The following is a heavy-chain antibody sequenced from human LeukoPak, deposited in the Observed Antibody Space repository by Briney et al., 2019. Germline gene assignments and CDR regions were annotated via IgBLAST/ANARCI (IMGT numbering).Heavy chain of an antibody. V-gene: IGHV4-59*01. CDR1: GGSISSYY. CDR3: ACESIAARKVDY. J-gene: IGHJ4*02. CDR2: IYYSGST. Sequence: SETLSLTCTVSGGSISSYYWSWIRQPPGKGLEWIGYIYYSGSTNYNPSLKSRVTISVDTSKNQFSLKLSSVSAADTAVYCCACESIAARKVDYWGQGTLVTVSS. D-gene: IGHD6-6*01.